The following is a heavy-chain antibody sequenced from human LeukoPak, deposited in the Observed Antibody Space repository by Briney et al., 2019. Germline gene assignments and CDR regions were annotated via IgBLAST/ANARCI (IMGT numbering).Heavy chain of an antibody. D-gene: IGHD3-10*01. J-gene: IGHJ3*01. CDR2: INPNSGGT. CDR3: ARLTGSGNYPNLGAFDF. CDR1: GGTFSSYA. V-gene: IGHV1-2*02. Sequence: ASVKVSCKASGGTFSSYAISWVRQAPGQGLEWMGWINPNSGGTETAEKFQGRVTLTIDMSISTAYMELNSLRFDDTAVYYCARLTGSGNYPNLGAFDFWGQGTMVTVPS.